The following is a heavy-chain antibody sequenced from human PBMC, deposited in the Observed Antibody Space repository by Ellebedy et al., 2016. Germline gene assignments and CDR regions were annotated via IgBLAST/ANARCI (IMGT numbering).Heavy chain of an antibody. J-gene: IGHJ4*02. CDR2: ISYDGSNK. CDR1: GFTFSSYG. CDR3: ANGGPSIAPYFDY. V-gene: IGHV3-30*18. D-gene: IGHD6-6*01. Sequence: GESLKISXAASGFTFSSYGMHWVRQAPGKGLEWVAVISYDGSNKYYADSVKGRFTISRDNSKNTLYLQMNSLRAEDTAVYYCANGGPSIAPYFDYWGQGTLVTVSS.